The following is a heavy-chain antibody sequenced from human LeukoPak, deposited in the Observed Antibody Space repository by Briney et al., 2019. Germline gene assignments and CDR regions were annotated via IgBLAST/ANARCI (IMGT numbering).Heavy chain of an antibody. CDR2: IIPILGIA. J-gene: IGHJ5*02. V-gene: IGHV1-69*04. CDR1: GGTFISYA. Sequence: ASVKVSCKASGGTFISYAISWVRQAPGQGLEWMGRIIPILGIANYAQRFQGRVTITADKSTSTAYMELSSLRSEDTAVYYCARGRAAAGTGWFDPWGQGTLVTVSS. CDR3: ARGRAAAGTGWFDP. D-gene: IGHD6-13*01.